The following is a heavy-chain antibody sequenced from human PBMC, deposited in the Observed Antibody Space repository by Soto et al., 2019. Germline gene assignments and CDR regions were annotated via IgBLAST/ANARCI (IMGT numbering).Heavy chain of an antibody. CDR3: AKRGQLLRFGEFDY. CDR2: ISSGGTT. J-gene: IGHJ4*02. CDR1: GFIFSSYA. V-gene: IGHV3-23*01. Sequence: GGSLRLSCAASGFIFSSYAMSWVRQAPGKGPEWVSSISSGGTTYYSDSVKGRFTISRDNSKNTLYLQMSNLRAEDTAVYHCAKRGQLLRFGEFDYWGQGTLVTVSS. D-gene: IGHD3-10*01.